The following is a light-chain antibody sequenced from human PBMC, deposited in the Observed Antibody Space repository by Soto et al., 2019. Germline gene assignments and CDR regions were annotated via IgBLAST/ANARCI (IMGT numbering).Light chain of an antibody. CDR2: GAS. CDR1: QSVSSNY. CDR3: HQYDSSPRT. V-gene: IGKV3-20*01. Sequence: ELVLTQSPGTLSLSPGEGATLSCRASQSVSSNYLAWYQRKPGQAPRLLIYGASSRAAGIPDRFSGSGSGTDFTLTISRLEPADFAVYYCHQYDSSPRTFGQGTKVDIK. J-gene: IGKJ1*01.